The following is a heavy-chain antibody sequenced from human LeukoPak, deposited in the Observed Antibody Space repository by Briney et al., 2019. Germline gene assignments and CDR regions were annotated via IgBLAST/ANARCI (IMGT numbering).Heavy chain of an antibody. CDR3: ARGPSRIVATIDFDY. J-gene: IGHJ4*02. CDR1: GGSFIGYY. V-gene: IGHV4-34*01. D-gene: IGHD5-12*01. CDR2: INHSGST. Sequence: PSETLSLTCAVYGGSFIGYYWSWSRQPPGKGREWIGEINHSGSTNYNPSLKSRVTISVDTSKNQLSLKLSSVTAADTAVYYCARGPSRIVATIDFDYSGQGTLVTVSS.